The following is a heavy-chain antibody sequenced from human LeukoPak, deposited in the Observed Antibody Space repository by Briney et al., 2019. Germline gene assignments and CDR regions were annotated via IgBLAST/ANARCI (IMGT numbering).Heavy chain of an antibody. J-gene: IGHJ3*02. CDR1: GYSFTGYY. D-gene: IGHD2-15*01. V-gene: IGHV1-2*04. CDR2: INPNSGDT. CDR3: ARIGYCNGTDCHDAFDI. Sequence: ASVKVSCKASGYSFTGYYIHWVRQAPGQGLEWMGWINPNSGDTDNARKFEGWVTMTRDTSISTVYMEMNRLKSDDTAVYFCARIGYCNGTDCHDAFDIWGQGTMATVSS.